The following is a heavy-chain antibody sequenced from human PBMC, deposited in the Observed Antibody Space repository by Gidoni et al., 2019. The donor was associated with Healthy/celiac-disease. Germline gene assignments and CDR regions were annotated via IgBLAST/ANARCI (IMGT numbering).Heavy chain of an antibody. CDR1: GCSISSSSYY. Sequence: QLQLQQSRPGLVKPSETPSLPCTVSGCSISSSSYYWGWIRQPPGKGLEWIGSIHYSGSTYYNPSLKGRVTISVDTSKNQFSRKLSSVTGADTAVYYCARHLTVNWFDPWGRGTLVTVSS. CDR2: IHYSGST. V-gene: IGHV4-39*01. J-gene: IGHJ5*02. D-gene: IGHD7-27*01. CDR3: ARHLTVNWFDP.